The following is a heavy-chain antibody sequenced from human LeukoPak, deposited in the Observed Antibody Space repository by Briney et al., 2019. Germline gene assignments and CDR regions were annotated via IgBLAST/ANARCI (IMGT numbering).Heavy chain of an antibody. J-gene: IGHJ4*02. D-gene: IGHD2-8*01. CDR3: ARDYGVTPTGY. CDR1: GFTFSSYE. Sequence: GGSLRLSCAASGFTFSSYEMNWVRQAPGKGLEWASYISSSGSTIYYADSVKGRFTISRDNAKNSLYLQMNSLRAEDTAVYYCARDYGVTPTGYWRQGTLVTVSS. V-gene: IGHV3-48*03. CDR2: ISSSGSTI.